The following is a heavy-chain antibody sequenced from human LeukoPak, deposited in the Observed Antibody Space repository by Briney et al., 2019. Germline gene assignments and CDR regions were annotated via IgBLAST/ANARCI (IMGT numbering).Heavy chain of an antibody. Sequence: SETLSLTCTVSGGSISSYYWSWIRQPPGKGLEWIGYIYYSGSTNYNPSLKSRVTISVDTSKNHFSLKLSAVTAADTAVYYCAREDSYGHYYYYMDVWGKGTTVSVSS. D-gene: IGHD5-18*01. CDR1: GGSISSYY. CDR3: AREDSYGHYYYYMDV. V-gene: IGHV4-59*01. J-gene: IGHJ6*03. CDR2: IYYSGST.